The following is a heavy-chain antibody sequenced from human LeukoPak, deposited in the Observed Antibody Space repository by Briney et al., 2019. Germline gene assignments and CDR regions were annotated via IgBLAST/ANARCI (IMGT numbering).Heavy chain of an antibody. Sequence: GGSLRLSCGASGFTFSSSGMPWVRQAPGKGLEWVAVISYDRSHKYYADSVEGRFTISRDNSKNTLFLQMNSLRAEDTAVYYCAILIPRETYTDYPRVTWGQGTLVTVSS. D-gene: IGHD4-11*01. CDR1: GFTFSSSG. CDR2: ISYDRSHK. CDR3: AILIPRETYTDYPRVT. J-gene: IGHJ5*02. V-gene: IGHV3-30*03.